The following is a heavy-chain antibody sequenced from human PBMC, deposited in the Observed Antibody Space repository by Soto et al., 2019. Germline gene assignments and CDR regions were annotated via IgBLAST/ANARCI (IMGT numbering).Heavy chain of an antibody. CDR1: GYSFINYW. V-gene: IGHV5-10-1*01. J-gene: IGHJ2*01. Sequence: PGESLKISCKGSGYSFINYWISWARQMPGKGLEWMGRIDPSDSYTNYSPSFQGHVSISADKSISTAYLQWSSLKASDTAMYYCARLSRLHRDWYFDLWGRGTLVTVSS. D-gene: IGHD4-4*01. CDR2: IDPSDSYT. CDR3: ARLSRLHRDWYFDL.